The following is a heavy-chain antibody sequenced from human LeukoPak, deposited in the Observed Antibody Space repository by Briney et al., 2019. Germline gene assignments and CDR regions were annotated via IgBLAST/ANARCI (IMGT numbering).Heavy chain of an antibody. J-gene: IGHJ6*02. Sequence: GSLRLSCAASVFTFTNHWMHWVREAPGKGLVWVSRINSDGSSKSFADSVKGRFTISRDNAKNTLYLQMNSLRAEDTAVYYCARAISHSNYGVDVWGQGTTVTVSS. V-gene: IGHV3-74*01. D-gene: IGHD6-13*01. CDR3: ARAISHSNYGVDV. CDR2: INSDGSSK. CDR1: VFTFTNHW.